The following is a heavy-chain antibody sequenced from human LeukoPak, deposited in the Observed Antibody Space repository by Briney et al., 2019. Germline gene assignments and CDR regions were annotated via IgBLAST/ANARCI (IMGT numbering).Heavy chain of an antibody. CDR1: GGSISSYY. CDR2: IYYSGST. CDR3: ARHPRLRYFDY. Sequence: SETLSLTCTVSGGSISSYYWSWIRQPPGKGLEWIGYIYYSGSTNYNPPLKSRVTISVDTSKNQFSLKLSSVTAADTAVYYCARHPRLRYFDYWGQGTLVTVSS. V-gene: IGHV4-59*08. J-gene: IGHJ4*02. D-gene: IGHD5/OR15-5a*01.